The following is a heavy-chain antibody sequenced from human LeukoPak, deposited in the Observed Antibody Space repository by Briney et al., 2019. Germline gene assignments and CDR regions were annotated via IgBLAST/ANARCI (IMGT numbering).Heavy chain of an antibody. J-gene: IGHJ6*02. CDR1: GFTFSTYS. CDR3: ARGGGLDV. Sequence: GGSLRLSCAASGFTFSTYSMNWVRQAPGKGLEWVSSISSSSTYIYYADSVKGRFTISRDNAKNSLYLQMSNLRAEDTAVYFCARGGGLDVWGQGATVTVSS. CDR2: ISSSSTYI. V-gene: IGHV3-21*04. D-gene: IGHD3-16*01.